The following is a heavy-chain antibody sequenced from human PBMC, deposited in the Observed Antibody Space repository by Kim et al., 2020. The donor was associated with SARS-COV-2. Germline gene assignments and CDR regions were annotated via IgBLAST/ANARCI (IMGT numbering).Heavy chain of an antibody. CDR2: ISWDGGST. CDR3: AKADTPGWNYYSTVVN. Sequence: GGSLRLSCAASGFTFDDYAMHWVRQAPGKGLEWVSLISWDGGSTYYADSVKGRFTISRDNSKNSLYLQMNSLRAEDTALYYCAKADTPGWNYYSTVVNWGQGTLVTVSS. V-gene: IGHV3-43D*03. D-gene: IGHD1-7*01. CDR1: GFTFDDYA. J-gene: IGHJ4*02.